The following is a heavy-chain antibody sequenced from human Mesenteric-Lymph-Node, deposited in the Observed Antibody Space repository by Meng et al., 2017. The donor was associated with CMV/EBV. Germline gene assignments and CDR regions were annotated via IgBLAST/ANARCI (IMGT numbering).Heavy chain of an antibody. Sequence: GGSLRLSCAASGFTFDAYTIHWVRQAPGKGLEWVSSISSSSTIYYADSVKGRFTISRDNAKNSLYLQMNSLRAEDTAVYYCLSMVVTRDYWGQGTLVTVSS. CDR3: LSMVVTRDY. CDR2: ISSSSTI. J-gene: IGHJ4*02. CDR1: GFTFDAYT. V-gene: IGHV3-69-1*01. D-gene: IGHD4-23*01.